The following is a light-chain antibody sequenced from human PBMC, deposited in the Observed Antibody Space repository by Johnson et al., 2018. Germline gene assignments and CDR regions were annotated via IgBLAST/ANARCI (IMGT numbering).Light chain of an antibody. CDR3: GTWDSSLSAGNV. CDR2: ENN. V-gene: IGLV1-51*02. CDR1: SSNIGNNY. Sequence: QSVLTQPPSVSAPPGQKVTISCSGSSSNIGNNYVSWYQQLPGTAPKLLIYENNKRPSGFPDRFSGSKSGTSATLAITGLQTGAEADYYCGTWDSSLSAGNVFGTGTKVTVL. J-gene: IGLJ1*01.